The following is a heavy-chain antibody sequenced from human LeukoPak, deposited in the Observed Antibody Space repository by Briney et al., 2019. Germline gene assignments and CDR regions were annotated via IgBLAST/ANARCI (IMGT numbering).Heavy chain of an antibody. CDR2: ISYDGSSK. Sequence: PWGSLSLSCTASGFTFSSYGIHWVRQAPGEGLEWVAVISYDGSSKYYADSVKGRFTISRDNSKNTLHLQMNSLRAEDTAVYYCAKDGGSYLNWIDPWGQGTLVIV. V-gene: IGHV3-30*18. CDR3: AKDGGSYLNWIDP. D-gene: IGHD1-26*01. CDR1: GFTFSSYG. J-gene: IGHJ5*02.